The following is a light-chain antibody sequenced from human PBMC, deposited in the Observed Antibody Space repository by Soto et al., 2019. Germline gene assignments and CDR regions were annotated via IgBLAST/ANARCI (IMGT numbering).Light chain of an antibody. V-gene: IGKV1-9*01. CDR3: QQLNGYPLT. CDR1: QGISSY. J-gene: IGKJ4*01. CDR2: TAS. Sequence: DIQLTQSPSFLSASVGDRVTITCRASQGISSYLAWYQHKPGKAPKLLIYTASTLQSGVPSRFSGSGSGTEFTLTISSLQPEDSATYYCQQLNGYPLTFGGGTKVEIK.